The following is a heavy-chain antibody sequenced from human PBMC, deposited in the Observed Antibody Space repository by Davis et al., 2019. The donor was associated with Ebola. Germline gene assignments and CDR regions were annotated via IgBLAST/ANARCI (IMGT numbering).Heavy chain of an antibody. CDR2: TNAGDGNT. CDR1: GHSFTTYA. J-gene: IGHJ4*02. D-gene: IGHD3-3*01. Sequence: ASVKVSCKASGHSFTTYALHWVRQTPGQRLEWMGWTNAGDGNTKYSREFQDRVSITRDTSATTVYMELNSLRSDDTAVYYCAKDFWSGYPPYYFDFWGQETLVTVSS. V-gene: IGHV1-3*01. CDR3: AKDFWSGYPPYYFDF.